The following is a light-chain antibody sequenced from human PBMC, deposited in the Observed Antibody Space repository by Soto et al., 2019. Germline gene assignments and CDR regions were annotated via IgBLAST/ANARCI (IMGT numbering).Light chain of an antibody. CDR2: GAS. J-gene: IGKJ5*01. CDR1: QSVSSN. CDR3: QQYDNWPIT. Sequence: ERVMTQSPATLSMSPGERATLSCRASQSVSSNLAWYQQKPGQAPRLFIYGASTRATAIPPRFSGSGSGTEFTLTISSLQSEDFAVYYCQQYDNWPITFGLGTRLEIK. V-gene: IGKV3-15*01.